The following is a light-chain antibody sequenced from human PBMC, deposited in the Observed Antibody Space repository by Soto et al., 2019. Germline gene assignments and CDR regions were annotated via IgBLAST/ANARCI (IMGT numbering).Light chain of an antibody. CDR1: SSNFGNNY. Sequence: QSVLTQPPSASGTPGQRVTISCSGSSSNFGNNYVYWYQQLSGTAPKLLIYRNNQRPSGVPDRFSGSKSGTSASLAISGLRPEDEADYYCAAWDDSLSVTFGTGTKVTVL. V-gene: IGLV1-47*01. J-gene: IGLJ1*01. CDR2: RNN. CDR3: AAWDDSLSVT.